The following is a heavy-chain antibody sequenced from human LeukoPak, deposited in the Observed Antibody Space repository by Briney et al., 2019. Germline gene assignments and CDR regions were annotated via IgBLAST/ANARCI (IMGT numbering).Heavy chain of an antibody. D-gene: IGHD2-2*02. V-gene: IGHV4-39*07. Sequence: SETLSLTCTVSGGSIINTNYYWVWIRQTPGKGLEWIGSVYYTGTTYYSPSLKSRVTMSVDTTNNQFSLKLSSVTAADTAVYYCARESSGYCSSTSCYTFDYWGQGTLVTVSS. J-gene: IGHJ4*02. CDR3: ARESSGYCSSTSCYTFDY. CDR2: VYYTGTT. CDR1: GGSIINTNYY.